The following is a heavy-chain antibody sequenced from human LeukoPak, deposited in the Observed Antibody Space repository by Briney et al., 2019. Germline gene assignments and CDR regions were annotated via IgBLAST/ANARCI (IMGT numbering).Heavy chain of an antibody. Sequence: HTGGSLRLSCAASGFTFSSYWMHWVRQAPGKGLVWVSRINSDGSNTRYADSVKGRFTISRDNAKNTLYLQMNSLRAEDTAVYYCARDGVLGFWSGTNYYMDVWGKGTTVTVSS. CDR1: GFTFSSYW. V-gene: IGHV3-74*01. D-gene: IGHD3-3*01. CDR3: ARDGVLGFWSGTNYYMDV. J-gene: IGHJ6*03. CDR2: INSDGSNT.